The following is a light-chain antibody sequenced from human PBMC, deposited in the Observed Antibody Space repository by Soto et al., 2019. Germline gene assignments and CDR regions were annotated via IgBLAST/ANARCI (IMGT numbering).Light chain of an antibody. CDR1: SSNIGSRY. Sequence: QSVLTQPPSTSGTPGQRVTISCSGSSSNIGSRYVYWYQQLPGTAPKLLIYKNSQRPSGVPDRFSGSKSGTSASLAISGLRSEDEADYYCAAWDNSLSVWVFGGGTKLTVL. CDR2: KNS. J-gene: IGLJ3*02. V-gene: IGLV1-47*01. CDR3: AAWDNSLSVWV.